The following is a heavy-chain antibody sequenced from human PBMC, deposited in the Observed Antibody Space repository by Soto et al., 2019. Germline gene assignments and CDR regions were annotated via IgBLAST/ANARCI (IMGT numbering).Heavy chain of an antibody. CDR3: TRAYGAETFDF. V-gene: IGHV1-46*01. Sequence: ASVKVSCKASGYTFTSYYMHWVRQAPGQGLEWMGIINPSGGSTSYAQKFRGRVTMTQNTAIGTAYMELSSLRSDDTATYYCTRAYGAETFDFWGQGTRVTVSS. CDR1: GYTFTSYY. CDR2: INPSGGST. J-gene: IGHJ5*01. D-gene: IGHD3-10*01.